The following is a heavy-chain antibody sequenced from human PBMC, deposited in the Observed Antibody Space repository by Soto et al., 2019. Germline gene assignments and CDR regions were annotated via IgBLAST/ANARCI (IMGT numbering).Heavy chain of an antibody. J-gene: IGHJ4*02. CDR2: IWYDGSNK. CDR3: ARSLGRGYCSGGSCYSVDY. V-gene: IGHV3-33*01. D-gene: IGHD2-15*01. CDR1: GFTFSSYG. Sequence: GGSLRLSCAASGFTFSSYGTHWVRQAPGKGLEWVAVIWYDGSNKYYADSVKGRFTISRDNSKNTLYLQMNSLRAEDTAVYYCARSLGRGYCSGGSCYSVDYWGQGTLVTVSS.